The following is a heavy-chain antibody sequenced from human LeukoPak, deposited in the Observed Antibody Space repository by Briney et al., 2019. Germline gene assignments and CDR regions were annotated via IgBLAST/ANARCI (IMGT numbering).Heavy chain of an antibody. CDR1: GYTFTSYG. Sequence: ASVKVSCKASGYTFTSYGISWVRQAPGQGLEWMGWISAYNGNTNYAQKFQGWVTMTRDTYISTAYMELSRLRSDDTAVYYCARDGGNSNYYYYGMDVWGQGTTVTVSS. J-gene: IGHJ6*02. D-gene: IGHD4-23*01. CDR3: ARDGGNSNYYYYGMDV. V-gene: IGHV1-18*01. CDR2: ISAYNGNT.